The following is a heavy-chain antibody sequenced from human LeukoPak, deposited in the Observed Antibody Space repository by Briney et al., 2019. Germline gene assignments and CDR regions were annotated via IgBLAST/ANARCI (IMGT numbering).Heavy chain of an antibody. Sequence: GGSLRLSCAASGFTFSNYNMNWVRQATGKGLEWVAGIGTAGDTYYPDSVKGRFTISREKAKNALYLQMNSLRVGDTALYYCARVDSSSLSDWGQGTLVTVSS. D-gene: IGHD3-22*01. CDR2: IGTAGDT. CDR1: GFTFSNYN. V-gene: IGHV3-13*04. J-gene: IGHJ4*02. CDR3: ARVDSSSLSD.